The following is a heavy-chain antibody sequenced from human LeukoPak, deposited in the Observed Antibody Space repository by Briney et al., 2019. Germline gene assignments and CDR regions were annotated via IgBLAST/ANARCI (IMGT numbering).Heavy chain of an antibody. Sequence: PGGSLRLPSAPSGFTFSSYAMHWVRQAPGKGLEWVAVISYDGSNKYYADSVKGRFTISRDNSKNTLYLQMNSLRAEDTAVYYCARAGPWYYDSSSLTDYWGQGTLVTVSS. J-gene: IGHJ4*02. CDR2: ISYDGSNK. CDR1: GFTFSSYA. D-gene: IGHD3-22*01. V-gene: IGHV3-30*04. CDR3: ARAGPWYYDSSSLTDY.